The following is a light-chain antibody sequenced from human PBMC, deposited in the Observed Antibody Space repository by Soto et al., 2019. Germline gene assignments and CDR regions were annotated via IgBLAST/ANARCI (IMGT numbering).Light chain of an antibody. CDR3: QQFYDLPIT. CDR1: QDISDV. V-gene: IGKV1-33*01. Sequence: DLQVTPAPSALAASGGGRGTITCQASQDISDVLNWYQQQPGKAPKVLIYDASKLQTGVPSRFSGRGSGKDFTFTISSLQPDDSGTYYCQQFYDLPITFGQGTRLEIK. CDR2: DAS. J-gene: IGKJ5*01.